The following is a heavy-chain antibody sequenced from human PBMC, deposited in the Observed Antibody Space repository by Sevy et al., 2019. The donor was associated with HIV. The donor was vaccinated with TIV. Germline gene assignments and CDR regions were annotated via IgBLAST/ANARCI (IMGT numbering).Heavy chain of an antibody. D-gene: IGHD3-16*01. CDR2: ISYSAEYI. Sequence: GGSLRLSCAASGFTFSSYSMNWVRQAPGTGLEWVSSISYSAEYIYYADSVKGRFTISRDNAKNSLFLQMNSLRVEDTAVYYCARDEGGYDPLDYWGQGTLVTVSS. V-gene: IGHV3-21*01. CDR3: ARDEGGYDPLDY. CDR1: GFTFSSYS. J-gene: IGHJ4*02.